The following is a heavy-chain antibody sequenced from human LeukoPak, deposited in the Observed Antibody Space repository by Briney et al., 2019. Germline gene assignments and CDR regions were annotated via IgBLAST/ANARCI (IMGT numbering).Heavy chain of an antibody. CDR2: ISSSSSYI. V-gene: IGHV3-21*01. CDR1: GFTFSSYS. D-gene: IGHD6-13*01. Sequence: GGSLRLSCAASGFTFSSYSMNWVRQAPGKGLEWVSSISSSSSYIYYADSVKGRFTISRDNAKNSLYLQMNSLRAEDTAVYYCARDKGMAAAGHPFDYWGQGTLVTVSS. J-gene: IGHJ4*02. CDR3: ARDKGMAAAGHPFDY.